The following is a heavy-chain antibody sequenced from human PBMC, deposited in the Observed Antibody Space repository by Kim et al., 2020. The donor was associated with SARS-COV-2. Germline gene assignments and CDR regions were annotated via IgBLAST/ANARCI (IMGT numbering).Heavy chain of an antibody. V-gene: IGHV4-31*03. CDR2: IYYSGST. CDR3: ARDPILRIAAREKGEDAFDI. CDR1: GGSISSGGYD. J-gene: IGHJ3*02. D-gene: IGHD6-6*01. Sequence: SETLSLTCTVSGGSISSGGYDWSWIRQHPGKGLEWSGYIYYSGSTYYNPSLKSRVTISVDTSKNQFSLKPSAVTAADTAVYYCARDPILRIAAREKGEDAFDIWGQGTMVTVSS.